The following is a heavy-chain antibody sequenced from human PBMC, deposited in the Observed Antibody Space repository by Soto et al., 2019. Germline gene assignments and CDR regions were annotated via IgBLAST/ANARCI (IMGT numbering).Heavy chain of an antibody. CDR3: AKSPRGEKATY. Sequence: QVQLVQSGGEVKKPGASVTVSCKASGYTFINYHITWVRQAPGQGLEWMAWINTYNGMTDYAQRFQGRVTMTRDTTTSTAYTELRNLGSDDTAVYFCAKSPRGEKATYWGQGTLVTVSS. V-gene: IGHV1-18*01. J-gene: IGHJ4*02. CDR2: INTYNGMT. CDR1: GYTFINYH. D-gene: IGHD5-12*01.